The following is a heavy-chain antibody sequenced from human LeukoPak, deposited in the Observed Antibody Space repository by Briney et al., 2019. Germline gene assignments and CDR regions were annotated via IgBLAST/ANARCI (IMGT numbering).Heavy chain of an antibody. CDR1: GFTFSSYA. CDR2: ISGSGGST. J-gene: IGHJ1*01. D-gene: IGHD6-13*01. V-gene: IGHV3-23*01. Sequence: GGSLRLSCAASGFTFSSYAMSWVRQAPGKGLEWVSAISGSGGSTYYADSVKGRFTISRDDSKNMVYLQMNNLRVEDTALYYCACLTSSWHPWGQGTPVTVSS. CDR3: ACLTSSWHP.